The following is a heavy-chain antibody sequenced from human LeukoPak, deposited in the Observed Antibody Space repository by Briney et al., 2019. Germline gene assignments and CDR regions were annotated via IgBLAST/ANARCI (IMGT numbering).Heavy chain of an antibody. CDR3: ARGDLRHWFDP. D-gene: IGHD3/OR15-3a*01. Sequence: PSETLSLTCTVSGGPISSYYWSWIRQPPGKRLEWIGYIYYSGSTNYNPSLKSRVTISVDTSKNQFSLKLSSVTAADTAVYYCARGDLRHWFDPWGQGTLVTVSS. CDR2: IYYSGST. CDR1: GGPISSYY. V-gene: IGHV4-59*01. J-gene: IGHJ5*02.